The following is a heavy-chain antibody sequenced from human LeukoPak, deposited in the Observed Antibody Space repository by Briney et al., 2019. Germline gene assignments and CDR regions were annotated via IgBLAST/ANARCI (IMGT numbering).Heavy chain of an antibody. V-gene: IGHV4-59*13. CDR3: AREGTYGWYNWFDL. Sequence: PSETLSLTCTVSGGSISSYYWSWIRQPPGKGLEWIGYMFRTGSTNYNPSLKSRVTITPDTSKNQFSLRLTSVTAADTAVYYCAREGTYGWYNWFDLWGQGTLVTVSS. CDR2: MFRTGST. CDR1: GGSISSYY. D-gene: IGHD6-19*01. J-gene: IGHJ5*02.